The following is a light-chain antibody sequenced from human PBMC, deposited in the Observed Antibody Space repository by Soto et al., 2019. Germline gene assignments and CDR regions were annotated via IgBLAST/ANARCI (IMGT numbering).Light chain of an antibody. CDR3: QQRSNWPPVFT. V-gene: IGKV3D-20*02. Sequence: ELVLTQSPGSLSLSPGERATLSCWASQSISGNYLAWYQQKPGQAPRLLIYGASNRATGIPDRFRGSGSGTDFSLTISRLEPEDFAVYYCQQRSNWPPVFTFGPGTKVDIK. J-gene: IGKJ3*01. CDR2: GAS. CDR1: QSISGNY.